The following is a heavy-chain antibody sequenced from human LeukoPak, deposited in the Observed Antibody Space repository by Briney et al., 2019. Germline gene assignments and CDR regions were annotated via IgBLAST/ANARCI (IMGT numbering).Heavy chain of an antibody. V-gene: IGHV3-7*01. CDR2: IKQDGSPT. J-gene: IGHJ4*02. CDR3: ATMDGSGYVGY. CDR1: GITLSDYW. Sequence: GGSLRLSCAASGITLSDYWMTWVRQAPGKGLEWVANIKQDGSPTNYVDSVKGRFTISRDNAKNSLFFLMDSLGVEDTAVYYCATMDGSGYVGYWGQGTLVTVSS. D-gene: IGHD2-8*01.